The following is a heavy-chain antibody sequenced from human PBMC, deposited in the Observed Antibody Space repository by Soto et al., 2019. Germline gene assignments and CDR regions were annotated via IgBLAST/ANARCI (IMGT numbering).Heavy chain of an antibody. CDR1: GLTFSSYW. CDR2: IKRDGSDT. V-gene: IGHV3-74*01. D-gene: IGHD3-10*01. J-gene: IGHJ5*02. Sequence: EEQLVESGGGLVQPGGSLRLSCAASGLTFSSYWMHWVRQAPGKGLVWVSRIKRDGSDTSYAGSVKGRFTISRDNAKSILYLQMNSLRAADTAVYYCARDDGTGTYYTPSWGQGTLVTVSS. CDR3: ARDDGTGTYYTPS.